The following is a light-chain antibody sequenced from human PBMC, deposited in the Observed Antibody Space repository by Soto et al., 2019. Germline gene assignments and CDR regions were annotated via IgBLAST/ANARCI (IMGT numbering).Light chain of an antibody. CDR2: EVS. CDR3: SSYAISTAYL. Sequence: QSVRTEPASVSASPGQSITISCTGTSFDVGGYVYVSRYQLHPGKAPKLMVFEVSNRPSGVSYRFSGSKSGNTASLTISGLQAEDEADYFCSSYAISTAYLFGTGTKV. CDR1: SFDVGGYVY. J-gene: IGLJ1*01. V-gene: IGLV2-14*01.